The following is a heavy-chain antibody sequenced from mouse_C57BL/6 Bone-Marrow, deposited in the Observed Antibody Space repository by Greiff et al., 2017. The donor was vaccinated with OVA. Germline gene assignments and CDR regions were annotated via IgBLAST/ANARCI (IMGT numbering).Heavy chain of an antibody. Sequence: VQLQQSGAELVKPGASVEISCKASGYAFSSYWMNWVKQRPGKGLERIGKIYPGDGDTNYNGKFKGKATLTADKSSRTAYMQLSSLTTEDSAVYFCERGYFWGQGTTLTVSS. CDR2: IYPGDGDT. CDR1: GYAFSSYW. V-gene: IGHV1-80*01. J-gene: IGHJ2*01. CDR3: ERGYF.